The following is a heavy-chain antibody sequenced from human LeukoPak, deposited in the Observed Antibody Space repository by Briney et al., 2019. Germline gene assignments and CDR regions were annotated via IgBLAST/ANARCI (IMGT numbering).Heavy chain of an antibody. CDR1: GFSFSDAW. V-gene: IGHV3-15*04. D-gene: IGHD3-10*01. J-gene: IGHJ4*02. Sequence: GGSHRLSCAASGFSFSDAWMSWVRQIPGKGLEWVGRIESKTDGGTTDYAAPVKGRFTISRDDSTNALYLQMNSLKSEDTAVYYCTTYGSGRKFDYWGQGILVTVSS. CDR2: IESKTDGGTT. CDR3: TTYGSGRKFDY.